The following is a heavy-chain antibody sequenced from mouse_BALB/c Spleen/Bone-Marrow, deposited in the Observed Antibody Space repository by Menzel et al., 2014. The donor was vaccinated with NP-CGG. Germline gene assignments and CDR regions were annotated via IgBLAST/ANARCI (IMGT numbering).Heavy chain of an antibody. D-gene: IGHD2-12*01. Sequence: EVEVVESGGGLVELGGSLKLSCAASGFTFXSYYMSWVRQTPEKRLELVAAINSNGGSTYYPDTVKCRFTISRDNAKNTLYLQMSSLKSEDTALYYCARLGNDDAMDYWGQGTSVTVSS. V-gene: IGHV5-6-2*01. J-gene: IGHJ4*01. CDR3: ARLGNDDAMDY. CDR1: GFTFXSYY. CDR2: INSNGGST.